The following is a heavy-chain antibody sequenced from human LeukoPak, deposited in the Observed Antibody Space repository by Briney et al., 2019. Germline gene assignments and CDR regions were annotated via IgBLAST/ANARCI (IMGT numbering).Heavy chain of an antibody. J-gene: IGHJ3*02. D-gene: IGHD3-3*01. CDR3: ARHRVTIFDAFDI. CDR2: IKQDGSEK. Sequence: GGSLRLSCAASGFTFSSYWMSWVRQAPGKGREWVANIKQDGSEKYYVDSVKGRFTISRDNAKNSLYLQMNSLRAEDTAVYYCARHRVTIFDAFDIWGQGTMVTVSS. V-gene: IGHV3-7*01. CDR1: GFTFSSYW.